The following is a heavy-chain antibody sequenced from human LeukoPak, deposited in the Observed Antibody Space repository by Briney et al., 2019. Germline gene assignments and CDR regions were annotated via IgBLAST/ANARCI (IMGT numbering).Heavy chain of an antibody. V-gene: IGHV4-59*01. CDR2: IYYSGST. CDR3: ARTAGGYYYMDV. CDR1: GGSISSYY. D-gene: IGHD3-16*01. J-gene: IGHJ6*03. Sequence: SETLSLTCTVSGGSISSYYWSWIRQPPRKGLEWIGYIYYSGSTNYNPSLKSRVTISVDASKNQFSLKLSSVTAADTAVYYCARTAGGYYYMDVWGKGTTVTVSS.